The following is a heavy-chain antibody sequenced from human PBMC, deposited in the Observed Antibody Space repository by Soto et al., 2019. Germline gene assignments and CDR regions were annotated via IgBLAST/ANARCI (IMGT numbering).Heavy chain of an antibody. D-gene: IGHD3-22*01. CDR1: GLTLSTSS. CDR3: EKVADSGYYTVDR. Sequence: EVQLVESGGMLVQPGGSLRLSCAAFGLTLSTSSMNWVRQAPGRGLEWISYIRRHTRVTAYADSVKGRFTISRDSAKNSLYLQMDNLRVEDTAVYSCEKVADSGYYTVDRWGQGTLVTVSS. CDR2: IRRHTRVT. J-gene: IGHJ5*02. V-gene: IGHV3-48*01.